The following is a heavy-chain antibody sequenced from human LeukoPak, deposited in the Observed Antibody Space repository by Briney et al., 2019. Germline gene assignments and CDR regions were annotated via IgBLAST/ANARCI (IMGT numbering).Heavy chain of an antibody. CDR1: GFTFSSYA. CDR2: ISGSGGST. Sequence: PGGSLRLSCAASGFTFSSYAMSWIRQAPGKGLEWVSVISGSGGSTHYADSVKGRFTISRDNSKNTLFLQMNSLRAEDTALYYCAKDARYSGSQTAHFDYWGQGTLVTVSS. CDR3: AKDARYSGSQTAHFDY. J-gene: IGHJ4*02. V-gene: IGHV3-23*01. D-gene: IGHD1-26*01.